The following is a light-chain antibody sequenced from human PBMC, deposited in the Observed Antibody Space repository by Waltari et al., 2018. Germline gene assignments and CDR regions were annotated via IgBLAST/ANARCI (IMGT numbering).Light chain of an antibody. V-gene: IGLV2-14*03. J-gene: IGLJ3*02. CDR1: SSDIGGYDY. Sequence: QSALTQPASVSGSPGQSIPISCSGTSSDIGGYDYVSWYQQYPGIAPKLIIYDVTNRPSGVSNLFSGSKSGYTASLTISGLQAADEAHYYCTSYTRKHTWVFGGGTKVTVL. CDR3: TSYTRKHTWV. CDR2: DVT.